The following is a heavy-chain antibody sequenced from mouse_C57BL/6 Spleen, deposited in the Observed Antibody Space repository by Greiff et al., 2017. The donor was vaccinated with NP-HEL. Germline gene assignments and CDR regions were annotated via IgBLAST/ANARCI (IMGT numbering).Heavy chain of an antibody. CDR3: FTTVVAKYFDV. CDR2: IHPNSGST. Sequence: QVQLQQPGAELVKPGASVKLSCKASGYTFTSYWMHWVKQRPGQGLEWIGMIHPNSGSTNYNEKFKSKATLTVDKSSSTAYMQLSSLTSEDSAVYYCFTTVVAKYFDVWGTGTTVTVSS. J-gene: IGHJ1*03. D-gene: IGHD1-1*01. CDR1: GYTFTSYW. V-gene: IGHV1-64*01.